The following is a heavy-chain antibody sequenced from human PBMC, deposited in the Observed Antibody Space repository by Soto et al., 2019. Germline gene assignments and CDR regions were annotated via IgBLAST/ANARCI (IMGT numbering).Heavy chain of an antibody. CDR2: IYYSGST. CDR1: GGSSSSYY. V-gene: IGHV4-59*01. D-gene: IGHD2-15*01. CDR3: ARESVGLLPGRYYYYMDV. J-gene: IGHJ6*03. Sequence: PSETLSLTCSVAGGSSSSYYGSWIRQPPGKGLEWIGYIYYSGSTNYNPSLKSRVTISVDTSKSQFSLKLSSVTAADTAVYYCARESVGLLPGRYYYYMDVWGKGTTVTVSS.